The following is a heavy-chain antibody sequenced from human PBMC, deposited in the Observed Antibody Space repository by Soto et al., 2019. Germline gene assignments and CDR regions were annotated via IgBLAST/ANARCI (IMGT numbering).Heavy chain of an antibody. CDR2: IFFTGTT. CDR1: GASVSSCRYY. V-gene: IGHV4-61*01. CDR3: SSLFNVVRGVRFAQH. J-gene: IGHJ1*01. Sequence: SETLSLTCTVSGASVSSCRYYWTWIRQTPGKELQWIANIFFTGTTNNNPALQRQDTLSEESSRNQYSLNLTSVTAADTATYYCSSLFNVVRGVRFAQHLGQGSLVTVSS. D-gene: IGHD3-10*02.